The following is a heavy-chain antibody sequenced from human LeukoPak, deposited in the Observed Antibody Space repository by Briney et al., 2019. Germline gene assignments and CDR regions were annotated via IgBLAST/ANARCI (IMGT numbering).Heavy chain of an antibody. CDR3: TTSILSEITMVRGVEFGDY. D-gene: IGHD3-10*01. V-gene: IGHV3-15*01. CDR2: IKSKTDGGTT. CDR1: GFTFGNAW. J-gene: IGHJ4*02. Sequence: GGSLRLSCAASGFTFGNAWMSWVRQAPGKGLEWVGRIKSKTDGGTTDYAAPVKGRFTISRDDSKNTLYLQMNSLKTEDTAVYYCTTSILSEITMVRGVEFGDYWGQGTLVTASS.